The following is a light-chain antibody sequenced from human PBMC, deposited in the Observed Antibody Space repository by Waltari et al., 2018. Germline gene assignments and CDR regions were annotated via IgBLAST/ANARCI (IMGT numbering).Light chain of an antibody. V-gene: IGKV1-9*01. CDR1: QGISSY. Sequence: QLTQSPSSLSASVGARVPITCRASQGISSYLAWYQQKPGKAPKLLIYAASTLQSGVPSRFSGSGSGTDFTLTISSLQPEDFATYYCQQLNSYPSWTFGQGTKAEIK. J-gene: IGKJ1*01. CDR3: QQLNSYPSWT. CDR2: AAS.